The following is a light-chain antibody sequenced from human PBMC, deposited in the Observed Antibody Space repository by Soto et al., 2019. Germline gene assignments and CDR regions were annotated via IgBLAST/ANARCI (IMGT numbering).Light chain of an antibody. CDR3: SSYTSSSTSV. Sequence: QSALTQPASVSGSPGQSITISCTGTSSDVGGYNYVSWYQQHLGKAPKLMIYDVSNRPSGVSNRFSGSKSGNTASLTISGPRSEDEADYYCSSYTSSSTSVFGTGTKVTVL. V-gene: IGLV2-14*01. J-gene: IGLJ1*01. CDR2: DVS. CDR1: SSDVGGYNY.